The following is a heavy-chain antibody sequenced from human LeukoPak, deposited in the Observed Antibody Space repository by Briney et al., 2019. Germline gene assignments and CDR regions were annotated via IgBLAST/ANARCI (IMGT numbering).Heavy chain of an antibody. CDR2: IYPGDSYT. CDR1: GYRFTTYW. J-gene: IGHJ4*02. D-gene: IGHD6-13*01. V-gene: IGHV5-51*01. Sequence: GESLKISCKGSGYRFTTYWIGWLRQMPGKGLEWMGIIYPGDSYTRYSPSFQGQVTISADKSISTAYLQWSSLKASDTAMYYCARAYSSPNVYFDYWGQGTLVTVSS. CDR3: ARAYSSPNVYFDY.